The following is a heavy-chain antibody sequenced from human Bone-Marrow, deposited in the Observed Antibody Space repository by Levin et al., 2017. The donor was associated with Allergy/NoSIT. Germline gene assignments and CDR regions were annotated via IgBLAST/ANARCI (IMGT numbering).Heavy chain of an antibody. CDR1: GGSISSYY. D-gene: IGHD2-2*02. Sequence: SETLSLTCTVSGGSISSYYWSWIRQPPGKGLEWIGYIYYSGNAIYNPSLKSRVTISVDTSKNQFSLKLSSVTAADTAVYYGARQKFCSSAICYTRDYYYAMDVWGQGTTVTVSS. CDR3: ARQKFCSSAICYTRDYYYAMDV. J-gene: IGHJ6*02. V-gene: IGHV4-59*08. CDR2: IYYSGNA.